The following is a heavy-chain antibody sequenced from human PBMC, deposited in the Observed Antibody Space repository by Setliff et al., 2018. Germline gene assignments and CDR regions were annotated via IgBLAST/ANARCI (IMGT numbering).Heavy chain of an antibody. CDR3: ASTIAAADTAADY. CDR1: GYSIGSGYY. V-gene: IGHV4-38-2*01. CDR2: IYHSGST. J-gene: IGHJ4*02. D-gene: IGHD6-13*01. Sequence: PSETLSLTCAVSGYSIGSGYYWGWIRQSPGKGLEWIGSIYHSGSTYYNPSLKSRVTISVDTSKNQFSLKLSSVTAADTAVYYCASTIAAADTAADYWGQGTLVTVSS.